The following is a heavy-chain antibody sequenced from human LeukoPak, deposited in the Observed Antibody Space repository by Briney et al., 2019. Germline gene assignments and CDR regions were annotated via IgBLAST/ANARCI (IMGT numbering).Heavy chain of an antibody. Sequence: GGSLRLSCAASGFTFSSYEMNWVRQAPGKGLEWVSYISSSGSTIYYADSVKGRFIISRDNSKNTLYLQMNSLRAEDTAVYYCARERSGGSYFFDYWGQGTLVTVSS. CDR2: ISSSGSTI. V-gene: IGHV3-48*03. D-gene: IGHD1-26*01. CDR1: GFTFSSYE. CDR3: ARERSGGSYFFDY. J-gene: IGHJ4*02.